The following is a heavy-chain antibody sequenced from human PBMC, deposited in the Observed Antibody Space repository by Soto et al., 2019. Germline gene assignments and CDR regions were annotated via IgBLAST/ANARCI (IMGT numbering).Heavy chain of an antibody. CDR1: GFTFDDYA. J-gene: IGHJ6*03. CDR3: AKGNDYMDV. D-gene: IGHD1-1*01. CDR2: ISWNSGSI. Sequence: GGSLRVSCAASGFTFDDYAMHWVRQAPGKGLEWVSGISWNSGSIGYADSVKGRFTISRDNAKNSLYLQMNSLRAEDTALYYCAKGNDYMDVWGKGTTVTVSS. V-gene: IGHV3-9*01.